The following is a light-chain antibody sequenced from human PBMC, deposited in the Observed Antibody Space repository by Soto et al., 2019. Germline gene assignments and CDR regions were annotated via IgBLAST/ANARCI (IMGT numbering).Light chain of an antibody. CDR1: QSVSSTY. CDR2: GTS. CDR3: QYFGSSPLLT. J-gene: IGKJ4*01. Sequence: EIVLTQSPGTLSLSPGERATLSCRASQSVSSTYFAWYQQKPGQAPRVLIFGTSNRATGIPERFSGSGSGTDFTLTISRLEPEDVAVYYCQYFGSSPLLTFGGGTKVEIK. V-gene: IGKV3-20*01.